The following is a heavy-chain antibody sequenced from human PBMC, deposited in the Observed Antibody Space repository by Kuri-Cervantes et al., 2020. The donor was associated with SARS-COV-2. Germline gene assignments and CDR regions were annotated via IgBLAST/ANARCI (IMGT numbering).Heavy chain of an antibody. CDR1: GGTFRSYA. Sequence: SVKVSCKASGGTFRSYAISWVRQVPGQGLEWVGRIVPIIGPVHYAQRFQGRLTITADESTSTTYMELSSLRYEDTAVYYCARIASSLGTDFWGQGSLVTVSS. J-gene: IGHJ4*02. CDR3: ARIASSLGTDF. CDR2: IVPIIGPV. D-gene: IGHD1-1*01. V-gene: IGHV1-69*11.